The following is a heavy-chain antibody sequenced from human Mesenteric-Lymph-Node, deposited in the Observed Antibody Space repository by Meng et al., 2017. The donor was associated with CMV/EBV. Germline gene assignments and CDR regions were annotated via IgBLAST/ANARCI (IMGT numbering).Heavy chain of an antibody. V-gene: IGHV3-53*01. CDR3: ARVNFWSGFLYFDS. CDR2: LYSGGST. Sequence: GESRKISCAASGVSVSNNYMNWVRQAPGKGLEWVSLLYSGGSTDYADSVKGRFTISRDNSENTLYLQMNSLRAEDTAVYYCARVNFWSGFLYFDSWGQGTLVTVSS. D-gene: IGHD3-3*01. CDR1: GVSVSNNY. J-gene: IGHJ4*02.